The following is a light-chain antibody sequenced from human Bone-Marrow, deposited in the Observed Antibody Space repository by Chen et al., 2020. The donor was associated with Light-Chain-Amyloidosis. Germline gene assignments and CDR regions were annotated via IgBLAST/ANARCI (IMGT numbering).Light chain of an antibody. Sequence: DIRMTQSPSTLSASVGDRVTITCRASQDIGDWLAWFQHKPGKAPKLLIYKASNLQTGVPSRFSGSGSGTEFTLSINTLQPDDFATYFCQQYKSYSFTLGQGTKL. CDR3: QQYKSYSFT. J-gene: IGKJ2*01. CDR1: QDIGDW. V-gene: IGKV1-5*03. CDR2: KAS.